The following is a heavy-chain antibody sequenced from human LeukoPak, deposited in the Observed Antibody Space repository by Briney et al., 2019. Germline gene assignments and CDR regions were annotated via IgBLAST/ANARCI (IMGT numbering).Heavy chain of an antibody. CDR1: GYTFTGYY. V-gene: IGHV1-2*02. Sequence: GASVKVSCKASGYTFTGYYMHWVRQAPGQGLGWMGWINPNSGGTNYAQKFQGRVTMTRDTSISTAYMELSGLRSDDTAVYYCARDTYYDFWSGYYDRPYYFDYWGQGTLVTVSS. CDR3: ARDTYYDFWSGYYDRPYYFDY. CDR2: INPNSGGT. J-gene: IGHJ4*02. D-gene: IGHD3-3*01.